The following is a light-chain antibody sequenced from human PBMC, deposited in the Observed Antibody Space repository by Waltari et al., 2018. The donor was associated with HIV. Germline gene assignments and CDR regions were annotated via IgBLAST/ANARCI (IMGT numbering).Light chain of an antibody. V-gene: IGLV3-1*01. CDR1: KLGDKY. Sequence: SYELTQPPSVSVSPGQTASITCSGDKLGDKYACWYQQKPGQSPVLVIYQDSKRPSGIPGRFSGSNSGNTAPLTISGTQAMDEADYYCQAWDSTRVVFGGGTKLTVL. J-gene: IGLJ2*01. CDR3: QAWDSTRVV. CDR2: QDS.